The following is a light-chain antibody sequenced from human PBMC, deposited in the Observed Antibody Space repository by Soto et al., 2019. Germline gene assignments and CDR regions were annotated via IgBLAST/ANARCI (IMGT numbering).Light chain of an antibody. CDR2: EVS. J-gene: IGLJ7*01. CDR1: SSDVGGYNY. V-gene: IGLV2-8*01. Sequence: QSALTQPPSASGAPGQSVTISCTGTSSDVGGYNYVSWYQQHPGKAPKLMIYEVSKRPSGVPDRFSGSKSGNTASLTVSGLQAEDEADYYCSSYAGRTEHAVFGGGTQLTVL. CDR3: SSYAGRTEHAV.